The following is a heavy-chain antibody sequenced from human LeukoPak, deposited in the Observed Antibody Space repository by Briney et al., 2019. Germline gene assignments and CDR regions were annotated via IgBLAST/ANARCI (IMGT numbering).Heavy chain of an antibody. CDR3: ARGAAFDP. V-gene: IGHV4-59*01. CDR1: GGSISDYY. Sequence: SETLSLTCAVSGGSISDYYWSWIRQPPGRGLEWIGFIYHSGSTNCNPSLKSRVTMSIDTSKNQFCLKLSSVTAADTAVYYCARGAAFDPWGQGTLVTVSS. CDR2: IYHSGST. J-gene: IGHJ5*02.